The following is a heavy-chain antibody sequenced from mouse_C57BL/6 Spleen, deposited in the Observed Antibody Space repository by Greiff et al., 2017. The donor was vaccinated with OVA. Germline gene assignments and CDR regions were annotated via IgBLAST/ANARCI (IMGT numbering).Heavy chain of an antibody. CDR1: GYTFTSYW. CDR2: IDPSDSYT. D-gene: IGHD1-1*01. CDR3: ARLIYYYGSSYRYFDV. V-gene: IGHV1-50*01. Sequence: VQLQQPGAELVKPGASVKLSCKASGYTFTSYWMQWVKQRPGQGLEWIGEIDPSDSYTNYNQKFKGKATLTVDTSSSTAYMQLSSLTSEDSAVYYCARLIYYYGSSYRYFDVWGTGTTVTVSS. J-gene: IGHJ1*03.